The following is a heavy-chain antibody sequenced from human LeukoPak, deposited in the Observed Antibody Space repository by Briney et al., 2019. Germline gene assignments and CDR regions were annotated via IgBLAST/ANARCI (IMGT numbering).Heavy chain of an antibody. CDR1: GGSISSYY. CDR3: ARAGYSSSWYDSPYYFDY. CDR2: IYTSGST. J-gene: IGHJ4*02. V-gene: IGHV4-4*07. D-gene: IGHD6-13*01. Sequence: PSETLSLTCTVSGGSISSYYWSWIRQPAGKGLEWIGRIYTSGSTNYNPPLKSRVTMSVDTSKNQFSLKLSSVTAADTAVYYCARAGYSSSWYDSPYYFDYWGQGTLVTVSS.